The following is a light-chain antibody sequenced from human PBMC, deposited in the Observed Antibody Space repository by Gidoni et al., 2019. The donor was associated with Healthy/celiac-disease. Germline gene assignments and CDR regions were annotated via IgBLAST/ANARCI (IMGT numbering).Light chain of an antibody. V-gene: IGKV3-11*01. CDR3: QQRSTS. J-gene: IGKJ4*01. CDR2: DAS. Sequence: QPPRLLIYDASNRATGIPARFSGSGSGTDFPLTISSLEPEDFAVYYCQQRSTSFGGGTKVEIK.